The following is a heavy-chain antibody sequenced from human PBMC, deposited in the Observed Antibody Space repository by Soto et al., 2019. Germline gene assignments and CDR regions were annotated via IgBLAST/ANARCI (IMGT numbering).Heavy chain of an antibody. Sequence: SETLSLTCTVSGGSISSYYWSWIRQPPGKGLEWIGYIYYSGSTNYNPSLRSRVTISVDTSKNQFSLKLSSVTAADTAVYYCASSDYGDYYFDYWGQGTLVTVSS. CDR1: GGSISSYY. V-gene: IGHV4-59*01. J-gene: IGHJ4*02. CDR2: IYYSGST. D-gene: IGHD4-17*01. CDR3: ASSDYGDYYFDY.